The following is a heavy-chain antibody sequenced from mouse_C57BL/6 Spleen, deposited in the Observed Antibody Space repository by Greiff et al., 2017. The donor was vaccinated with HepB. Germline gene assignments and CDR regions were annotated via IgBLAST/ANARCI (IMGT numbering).Heavy chain of an antibody. D-gene: IGHD2-2*01. CDR3: ARSNGYDEGRLYYYAMDY. V-gene: IGHV1-4*01. CDR1: GYTFTSYT. CDR2: INPSSGYT. Sequence: VQLQQSGAELARPGASVKMSCKASGYTFTSYTMHWVKQRPGQGLEWIGYINPSSGYTKYNQKFKDKATLTADKSSSTAYMQLSSLTSEDSAVYYCARSNGYDEGRLYYYAMDYWGQGTSVTVSS. J-gene: IGHJ4*01.